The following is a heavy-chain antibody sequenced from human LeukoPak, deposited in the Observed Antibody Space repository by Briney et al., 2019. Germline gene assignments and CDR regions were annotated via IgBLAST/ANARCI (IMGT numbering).Heavy chain of an antibody. D-gene: IGHD3-22*01. CDR3: ATKYYYDSSGYGDDAFDI. Sequence: ASVKVSCKASGGTFSSYAMSWVRQAPGQGIEWMGGIIPIFGTANYAQKFQGRVTITAHKSTSTAYMELSSLRSEYTAVYYCATKYYYDSSGYGDDAFDIWGQGTMVTVSS. CDR1: GGTFSSYA. CDR2: IIPIFGTA. V-gene: IGHV1-69*06. J-gene: IGHJ3*02.